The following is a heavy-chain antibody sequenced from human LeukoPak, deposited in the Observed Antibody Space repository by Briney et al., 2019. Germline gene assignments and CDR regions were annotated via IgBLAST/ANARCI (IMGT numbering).Heavy chain of an antibody. CDR1: GFTFSSYA. Sequence: GGSLRLSCAASGFTFSSYAMSWVRQAPGKGLEWVSAISGSGGSTYYADSVKGRFTISRDNSKNTLYLQMNSLRAEDTAVYYCAKAYVWGSYRQYYFDYWGQGTLVTVSS. V-gene: IGHV3-23*01. CDR2: ISGSGGST. J-gene: IGHJ4*02. D-gene: IGHD3-16*02. CDR3: AKAYVWGSYRQYYFDY.